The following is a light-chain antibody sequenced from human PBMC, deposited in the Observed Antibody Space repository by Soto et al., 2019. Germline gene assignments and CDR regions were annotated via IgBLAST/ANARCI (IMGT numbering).Light chain of an antibody. CDR2: AAS. V-gene: IGKV1-9*01. CDR3: QQLNSYPRT. CDR1: QGISSY. Sequence: IQLTQSPSSLSASVGDRVTITCRASQGISSYLAWYQQKPGKAPKLLIYAASTLQSGVPSSFSGSGSGTDCTLTISSLQPEDFATYYCQQLNSYPRTFGQGTKLEIK. J-gene: IGKJ2*01.